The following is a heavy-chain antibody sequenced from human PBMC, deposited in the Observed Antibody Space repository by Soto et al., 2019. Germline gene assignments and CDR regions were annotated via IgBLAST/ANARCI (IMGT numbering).Heavy chain of an antibody. Sequence: SETLSLTCTVSGGSISSAGYSWSWIRQPPGKGLEWIGYIYYRGTTHYNPSLKSRVTIDRSDNQFSLKLSSVTAADTAVYYCARAAGAVPAASGMDVWGQGTTVTAP. V-gene: IGHV4-30-2*01. D-gene: IGHD2-2*01. CDR1: GGSISSAGYS. J-gene: IGHJ6*02. CDR2: IYYRGTT. CDR3: ARAAGAVPAASGMDV.